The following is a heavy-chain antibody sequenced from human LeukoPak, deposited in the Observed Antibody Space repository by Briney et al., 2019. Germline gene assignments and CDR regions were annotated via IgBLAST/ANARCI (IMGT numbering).Heavy chain of an antibody. V-gene: IGHV3-9*01. Sequence: SGGSLRLSCAASGFTFDDYAMHWVRQAPGKGLEWVSGISWNSGSIGYADSVKGRFTISRDNAKNSLYLQMNSLRAEDTAVYYCAKFPLPQQWLVPEDYWGQGTLVTVSS. D-gene: IGHD6-19*01. CDR3: AKFPLPQQWLVPEDY. CDR2: ISWNSGSI. J-gene: IGHJ4*02. CDR1: GFTFDDYA.